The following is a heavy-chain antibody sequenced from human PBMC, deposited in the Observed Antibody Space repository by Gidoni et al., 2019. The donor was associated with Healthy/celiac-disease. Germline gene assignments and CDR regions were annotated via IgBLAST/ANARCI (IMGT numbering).Heavy chain of an antibody. CDR2: IYYSGST. V-gene: IGHV4-61*01. J-gene: IGHJ4*02. CDR3: AREGIYCSGGSCFPDY. Sequence: QVQLQESGPGLVKPSETLSLTCTVSGGSVSSGSYYWSWIRQPPGKGLEWIGYIYYSGSTNYNPSLKSRVTISVDTSKNQFSLKLSSVTAADTAVYYCAREGIYCSGGSCFPDYWGQGTLVTVSS. D-gene: IGHD2-15*01. CDR1: GGSVSSGSYY.